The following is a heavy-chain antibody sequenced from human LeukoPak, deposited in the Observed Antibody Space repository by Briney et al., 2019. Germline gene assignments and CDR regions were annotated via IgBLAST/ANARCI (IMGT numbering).Heavy chain of an antibody. CDR3: ARDGDCSSTSCYSVAFDI. D-gene: IGHD2-2*01. V-gene: IGHV4-30-4*01. Sequence: SETLSLTCTVSGGSISSGDYYWSWIRQPPGKGLEWIGYIYTSGSTNYNPSLKSRVTISVDTSKNQFSLKLSSVTAADTAVYYCARDGDCSSTSCYSVAFDIWGQGTMVTVSS. CDR1: GGSISSGDYY. CDR2: IYTSGST. J-gene: IGHJ3*02.